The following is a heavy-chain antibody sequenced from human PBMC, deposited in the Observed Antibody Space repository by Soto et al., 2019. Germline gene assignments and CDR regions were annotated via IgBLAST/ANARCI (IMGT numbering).Heavy chain of an antibody. CDR1: GGTFSSYA. D-gene: IGHD3-22*01. CDR2: IIPIFGTA. J-gene: IGHJ5*02. Sequence: VASVKVSCKASGGTFSSYAISWVRQAPGQGLEWMGGIIPIFGTANYAQKFQGRVTITADESTSTAYMELSSLRSEDTAVYYCARHQYYYDSSGYKNWFDPWGQGTLVTVSS. V-gene: IGHV1-69*13. CDR3: ARHQYYYDSSGYKNWFDP.